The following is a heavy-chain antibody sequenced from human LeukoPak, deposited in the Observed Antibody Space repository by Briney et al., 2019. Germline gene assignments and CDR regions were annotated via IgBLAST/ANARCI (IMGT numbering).Heavy chain of an antibody. Sequence: SETLSLTCTVSGGSISSYYWSWIRQPAGKGLEWIGRIYTSGSTNYNPSLKSRVTMSVDTSKNQFSLKLSSVTAADTAVYYCARDVAQYYYGSGSYSPDAFDIWGQGTMVTVSS. V-gene: IGHV4-4*07. J-gene: IGHJ3*02. CDR1: GGSISSYY. D-gene: IGHD3-10*01. CDR2: IYTSGST. CDR3: ARDVAQYYYGSGSYSPDAFDI.